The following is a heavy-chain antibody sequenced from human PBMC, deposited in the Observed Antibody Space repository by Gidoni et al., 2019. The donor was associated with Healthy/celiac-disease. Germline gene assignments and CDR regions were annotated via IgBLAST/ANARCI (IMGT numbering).Heavy chain of an antibody. CDR3: AKLPSRLQWLVGRDGYYFDY. Sequence: EVQLLESGGGLVQPGGSLVLSCAAYGFPFRSYAMGWVRQAPGKGLEWVSAISGSGGSTYYADSVKGRFTISRDNSKNTLYLQMNSLRAEDTAVYYCAKLPSRLQWLVGRDGYYFDYWGQGTLVTVSS. D-gene: IGHD6-19*01. V-gene: IGHV3-23*01. J-gene: IGHJ4*02. CDR1: GFPFRSYA. CDR2: ISGSGGST.